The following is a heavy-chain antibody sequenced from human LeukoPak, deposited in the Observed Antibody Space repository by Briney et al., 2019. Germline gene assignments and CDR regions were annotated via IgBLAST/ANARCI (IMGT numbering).Heavy chain of an antibody. V-gene: IGHV3-21*01. CDR3: VRVGYCSSSTCRNYFDY. Sequence: GGSLRLSCAASGFPLSGYSMNWVRQAPGKGLEWVSSIASSTNYIYYADSVKGRFTISSDNARNSLYLQMNSLRAEDTAVYYCVRVGYCSSSTCRNYFDYWGQGTLVTVPS. D-gene: IGHD2-2*01. CDR2: IASSTNYI. J-gene: IGHJ4*02. CDR1: GFPLSGYS.